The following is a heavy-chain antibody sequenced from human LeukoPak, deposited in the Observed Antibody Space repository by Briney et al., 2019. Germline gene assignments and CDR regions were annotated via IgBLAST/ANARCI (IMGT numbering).Heavy chain of an antibody. CDR2: IYYSGST. CDR1: GGSISSSSYY. CDR3: AKNVLLWFGELSTNNWFDP. Sequence: PSETLSLTCTVSGGSISSSSYYWGWIRQPPGKGVEWIGSIYYSGSTYYNPSLKSRVTISVDTSKNQFSLKLSSVTAADTAVYYCAKNVLLWFGELSTNNWFDPWGQGTLVTVSS. D-gene: IGHD3-10*01. J-gene: IGHJ5*02. V-gene: IGHV4-39*01.